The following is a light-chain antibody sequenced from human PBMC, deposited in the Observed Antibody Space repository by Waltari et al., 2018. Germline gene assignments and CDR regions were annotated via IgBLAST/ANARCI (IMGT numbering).Light chain of an antibody. V-gene: IGLV3-19*01. J-gene: IGLJ3*02. CDR1: SLRRYY. CDR3: HSRDTISTRV. Sequence: SSELTQDPAVSVALGQTVRITCQGDSLRRYYASWYQQRPGQAPRLVLYGQDNRPSGLPDRFSGSTSGDTASLTITGAQAEDEADYYCHSRDTISTRVFGGGTRLTV. CDR2: GQD.